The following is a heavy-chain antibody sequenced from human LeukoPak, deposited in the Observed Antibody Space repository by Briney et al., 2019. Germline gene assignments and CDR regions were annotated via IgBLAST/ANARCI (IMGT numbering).Heavy chain of an antibody. CDR1: GGSMSSYH. Sequence: SETLSLTCTVSGGSMSSYHWSWIPQPPGKGLEWIGYIYYSGGTNYNPSLKSRVTISVDTSKNQFSLNLSAVTAADTAVYYCARHDRGGSFPFDYWGQGTLVTVSS. J-gene: IGHJ4*02. D-gene: IGHD1-26*01. CDR3: ARHDRGGSFPFDY. CDR2: IYYSGGT. V-gene: IGHV4-59*08.